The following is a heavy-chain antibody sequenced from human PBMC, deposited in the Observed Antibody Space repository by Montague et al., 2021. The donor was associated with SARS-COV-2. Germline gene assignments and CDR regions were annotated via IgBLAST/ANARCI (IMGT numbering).Heavy chain of an antibody. D-gene: IGHD3-3*01. CDR3: ARVGACYDFLLTYGMDV. V-gene: IGHV4-4*02. CDR2: IYHSGST. Sequence: SETLSLTCAVSGGSISSSNWWSWVRQPPGKGLLWIGEIYHSGSTNYNPSLKSRVTISVDKSKNLFSLKLSSVTAADTAVYYCARVGACYDFLLTYGMDVWGQGTTVTVSS. CDR1: GGSISSSNW. J-gene: IGHJ6*02.